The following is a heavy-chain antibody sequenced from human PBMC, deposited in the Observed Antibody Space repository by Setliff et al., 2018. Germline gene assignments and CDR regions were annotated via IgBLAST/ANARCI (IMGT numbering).Heavy chain of an antibody. CDR1: GYTFTSHY. J-gene: IGHJ3*02. CDR2: INPSDGRT. Sequence: ASVKVSCKASGYTFTSHYIHWVRQAPGQGLEWMGIINPSDGRTSYAQKFQGRVTVTRDTSTSTVYMDMSSLRSEDTAVYYCARDVFPYHYEGAFDIWGQGTTVTVSS. CDR3: ARDVFPYHYEGAFDI. V-gene: IGHV1-46*01. D-gene: IGHD3-22*01.